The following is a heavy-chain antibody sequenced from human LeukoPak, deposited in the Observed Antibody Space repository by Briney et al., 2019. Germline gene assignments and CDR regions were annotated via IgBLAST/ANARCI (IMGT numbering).Heavy chain of an antibody. CDR3: ARDRYGSGRFDP. Sequence: SETLSLTCAVYGGSFSGYYWSWIRQPPGKGLEWIGSIYYSGSTYYNPSLKSRVTISVDTSKNQFSLKLSSVTAADTAVYYCARDRYGSGRFDPWGQGTLVTVSS. CDR1: GGSFSGYY. D-gene: IGHD3-10*01. J-gene: IGHJ5*02. CDR2: IYYSGST. V-gene: IGHV4-34*01.